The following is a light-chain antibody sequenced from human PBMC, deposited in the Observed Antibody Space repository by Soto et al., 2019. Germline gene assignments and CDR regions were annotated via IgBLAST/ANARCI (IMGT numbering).Light chain of an antibody. CDR2: RAS. V-gene: IGKV3-15*01. CDR3: QQYNNWPRT. Sequence: EIVMTQSPATLSVSPGERATLSCRASQSVSSNLAWYQQKPGQAPRLLIYRASTRATGIPARFSGSGSGTQFTLTISSLQSEEFAVYYCQQYNNWPRTFGQGTKLEI. J-gene: IGKJ1*01. CDR1: QSVSSN.